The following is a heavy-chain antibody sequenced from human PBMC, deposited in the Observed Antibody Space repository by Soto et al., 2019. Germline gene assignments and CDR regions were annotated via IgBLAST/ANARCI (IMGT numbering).Heavy chain of an antibody. CDR1: VFTFSSSA. J-gene: IGHJ4*02. V-gene: IGHV3-30-3*01. Sequence: QVQLVESGGGVVQPGRSLRLSCEASVFTFSSSAMHWVRQAPGKGLEWVAVISYDGSNKYYADSVTGRFTISRDNSKNTLYLQMNSRRAEDTAVYYCASSISGKAVAGSSPYFDYWGQGTRVTVSS. CDR3: ASSISGKAVAGSSPYFDY. CDR2: ISYDGSNK. D-gene: IGHD6-19*01.